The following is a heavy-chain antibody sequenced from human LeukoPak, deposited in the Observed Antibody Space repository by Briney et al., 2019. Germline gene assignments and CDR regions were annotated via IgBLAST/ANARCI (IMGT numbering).Heavy chain of an antibody. V-gene: IGHV3-23*01. CDR2: VSGNGDGT. CDR1: GFTFSSYA. Sequence: GGSLRLSCAASGFTFSSYAMSWVRQAPGKGLEWVSTVSGNGDGTYYADSVKGRFTISRDNSKNTLYLQMNSLRAEDTAVYYCARDGSGRFDYWGQGTLVTVSS. D-gene: IGHD6-19*01. J-gene: IGHJ4*02. CDR3: ARDGSGRFDY.